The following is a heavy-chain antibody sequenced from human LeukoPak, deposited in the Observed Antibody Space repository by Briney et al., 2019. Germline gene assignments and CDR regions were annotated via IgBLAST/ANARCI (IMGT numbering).Heavy chain of an antibody. CDR1: GYTFTSYA. J-gene: IGHJ3*02. Sequence: ASVKVSCKASGYTFTSYATNWVRQAPGQGLEWMGWISTNTGNPTYAQGFTGRFVFSLDTSVSTAYLQISSLKAEDTAIYYCASEGVLTAILPPLGSFDIWGQGTMVTVSS. V-gene: IGHV7-4-1*02. D-gene: IGHD2-21*02. CDR3: ASEGVLTAILPPLGSFDI. CDR2: ISTNTGNP.